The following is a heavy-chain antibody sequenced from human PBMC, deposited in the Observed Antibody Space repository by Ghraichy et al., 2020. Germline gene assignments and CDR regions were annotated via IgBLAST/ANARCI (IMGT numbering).Heavy chain of an antibody. CDR1: GFTFGDYA. D-gene: IGHD6-19*01. CDR3: TRGLAVAGRPFDY. CDR2: IRSKAYGGTT. J-gene: IGHJ4*02. V-gene: IGHV3-49*03. Sequence: GASLNISCTASGFTFGDYAMSWFRQAPGKGLEWVSFIRSKAYGGTTEYAASVKGRFTISRDDSKSIAYLQMNSLKTEDTAVYYCTRGLAVAGRPFDYWGQGTLVTVSS.